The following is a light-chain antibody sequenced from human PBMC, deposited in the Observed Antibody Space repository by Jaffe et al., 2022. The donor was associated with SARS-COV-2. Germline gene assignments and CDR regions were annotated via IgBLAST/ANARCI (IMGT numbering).Light chain of an antibody. CDR3: SSHTSTTTLGV. V-gene: IGLV2-14*03. CDR1: SSDVGAYNY. Sequence: QSALTQPASVSGSPGQSITISCTGTSSDVGAYNYVSWYQQHPGKAPKLMIFDVNNRPSGVPNRFSGSKSGNTASLTISDLHTEDEADYYCSSHTSTTTLGVFGGGTKLTVL. J-gene: IGLJ2*01. CDR2: DVN.